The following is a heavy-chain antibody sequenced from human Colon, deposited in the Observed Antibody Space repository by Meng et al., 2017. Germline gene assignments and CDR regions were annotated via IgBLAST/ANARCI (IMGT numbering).Heavy chain of an antibody. CDR3: ARGVDWAKLGNF. CDR1: GGSFSDYY. V-gene: IGHV4-34*01. CDR2: IHPSGST. D-gene: IGHD3-9*01. J-gene: IGHJ4*02. Sequence: HVQLRQWGAGLLKPTETLSPTCAVYGGSFSDYYLTWIRQPPGKGLEWVGEIHPSGSTYYSPSLQSRVTITLDTSKNQFSLTLSSMTAADTAVYYCARGVDWAKLGNFWGQGTLVTVSS.